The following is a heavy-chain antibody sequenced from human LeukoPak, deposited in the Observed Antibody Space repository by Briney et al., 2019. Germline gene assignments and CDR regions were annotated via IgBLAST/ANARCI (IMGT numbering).Heavy chain of an antibody. J-gene: IGHJ4*02. CDR1: GFTFSSYS. CDR2: ISGSGGST. Sequence: PGGSLRLSCAASGFTFSSYSMNWVRRAPGKGLEWVSAISGSGGSTYYADSVKGRFTISRDNSKNTLYLQMNSLRAEDTAVYYCAKYPVVVVAASGDYYFDYWGQGTLVTVSS. V-gene: IGHV3-23*01. D-gene: IGHD2-15*01. CDR3: AKYPVVVVAASGDYYFDY.